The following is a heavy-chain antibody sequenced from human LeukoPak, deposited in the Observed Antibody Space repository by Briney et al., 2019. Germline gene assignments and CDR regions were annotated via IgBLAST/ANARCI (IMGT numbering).Heavy chain of an antibody. CDR2: ISNDGSNK. Sequence: GGSLRLSCAASGFTFSSYAMHWVRQAPGKGLEWVAVISNDGSNKYYADSVKGRFTISRDNAKNSLYLQMSSLRAEDTAVYYCAELGITMIGGVWGKGTTVTISS. J-gene: IGHJ6*04. D-gene: IGHD3-10*02. CDR1: GFTFSSYA. CDR3: AELGITMIGGV. V-gene: IGHV3-30*04.